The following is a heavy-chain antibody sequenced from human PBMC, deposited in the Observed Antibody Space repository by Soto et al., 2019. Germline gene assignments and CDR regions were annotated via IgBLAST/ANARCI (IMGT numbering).Heavy chain of an antibody. V-gene: IGHV3-7*03. CDR1: GFTFSDSW. CDR2: IKPDESEK. J-gene: IGHJ5*02. CDR3: TTGQWFPH. Sequence: EVQLVESGGGLVQPGGSLRLSCTASGFTFSDSWMTWVRQAPGKGLEWVARIKPDESEKKYADSVKGRFTISRDDSQNTLYLQMNSLKTEDTAVYYCTTGQWFPHWGQGTLVTVSA.